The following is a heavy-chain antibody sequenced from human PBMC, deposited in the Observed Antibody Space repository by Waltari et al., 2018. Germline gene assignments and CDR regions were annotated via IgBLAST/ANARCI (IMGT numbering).Heavy chain of an antibody. CDR3: ARDQSNYDDPGLWFDP. V-gene: IGHV3-48*02. CDR1: GFTFSSYS. D-gene: IGHD4-4*01. CDR2: ISSSSSTI. Sequence: EVQLVESGGGLVQPGGSLRLSCAASGFTFSSYSMTWVRQAPGKGLEWVSYISSSSSTIYYADSVKGRFTISRDNAKNSLYLQMNSLRDEDTAVYYCARDQSNYDDPGLWFDPWGQGTLVTVSS. J-gene: IGHJ5*02.